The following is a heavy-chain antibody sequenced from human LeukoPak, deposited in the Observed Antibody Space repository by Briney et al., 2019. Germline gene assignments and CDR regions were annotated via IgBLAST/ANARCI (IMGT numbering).Heavy chain of an antibody. CDR3: ARGAIPAVLYYFDY. J-gene: IGHJ4*02. D-gene: IGHD1-14*01. V-gene: IGHV3-66*01. CDR2: IFSGGTI. Sequence: GGSLRLSCAASGFTVSSNIMSWVRQAPGKGLEWVSVIFSGGTIYYADSVKGRFTISRDNSKNTLYLQINNLRAEDTAVYYCARGAIPAVLYYFDYWGQGSLVTVSS. CDR1: GFTVSSNI.